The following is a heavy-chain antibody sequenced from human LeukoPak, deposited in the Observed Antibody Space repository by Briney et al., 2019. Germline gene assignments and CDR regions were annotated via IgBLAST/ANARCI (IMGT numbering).Heavy chain of an antibody. CDR2: IYHSGST. Sequence: SETLSLTCAVSGGSISSSNWWSWVRQPPGKGLECIGEIYHSGSTNYNPSLKSRVTISGDKAKNQFSLKLSSVTAAETAVYYCARAGGLYCSSTSCPFDYWGQGTLVTVSS. CDR1: GGSISSSNW. CDR3: ARAGGLYCSSTSCPFDY. V-gene: IGHV4-4*02. D-gene: IGHD2-2*01. J-gene: IGHJ4*02.